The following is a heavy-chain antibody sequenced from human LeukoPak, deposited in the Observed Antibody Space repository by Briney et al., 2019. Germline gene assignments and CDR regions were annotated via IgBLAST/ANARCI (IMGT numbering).Heavy chain of an antibody. V-gene: IGHV3-21*01. Sequence: GGSLRLSCAASEFAFSSYYMNWFRQAPGKGLEWVASITRGSKYIFYADSVRGRFTISRDNAEHSLFLNMKSLRADDTGVYFCARDEETVAGLNGFDLWGQGTLVTVSS. J-gene: IGHJ4*02. D-gene: IGHD6-19*01. CDR2: ITRGSKYI. CDR1: EFAFSSYY. CDR3: ARDEETVAGLNGFDL.